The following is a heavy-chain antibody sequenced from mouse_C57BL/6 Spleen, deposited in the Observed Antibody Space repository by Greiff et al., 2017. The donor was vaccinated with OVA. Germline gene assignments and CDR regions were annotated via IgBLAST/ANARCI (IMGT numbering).Heavy chain of an antibody. Sequence: EVQLQQSGAELVRPGASVKLSCTASGFNIKDDYMHWVKQRPEQGLEWIGWIDPENGDTEYASKFQGKATITADTSSNTAYLQLSSLTSEDTAVYYCTRRYYGSSSIPFDYWGQGTTLTVSS. CDR3: TRRYYGSSSIPFDY. CDR2: IDPENGDT. CDR1: GFNIKDDY. V-gene: IGHV14-4*01. J-gene: IGHJ2*01. D-gene: IGHD1-1*01.